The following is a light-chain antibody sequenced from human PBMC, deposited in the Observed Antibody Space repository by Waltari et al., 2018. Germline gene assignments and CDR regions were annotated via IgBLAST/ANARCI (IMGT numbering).Light chain of an antibody. J-gene: IGKJ5*01. CDR2: WAS. CDR1: QSVLYSSNNKNY. Sequence: DIVMTQSPASLAVSLGERATINCQSSQSVLYSSNNKNYLAWYQQKQGQPPKLFIYWASTRESAVPDRFSGSGSGTDFTHTSSSLQAEDVAVYYCQQYYTTPPTFGQGTRLEIK. CDR3: QQYYTTPPT. V-gene: IGKV4-1*01.